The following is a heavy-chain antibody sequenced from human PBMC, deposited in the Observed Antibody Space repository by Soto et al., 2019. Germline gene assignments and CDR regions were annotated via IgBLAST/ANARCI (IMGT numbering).Heavy chain of an antibody. V-gene: IGHV3-9*01. CDR2: ISWNSGSI. J-gene: IGHJ4*02. CDR1: GLTFDDYA. D-gene: IGHD6-13*01. Sequence: EVQLVESGGGLVQPRRSLRLSCAASGLTFDDYAMHWVRQAPGKGLEWVSGISWNSGSIGYADSVKGRFTISRDNAKNSLYLQMNSLRAEDTALYYCAKVRSAAAGTVFDYWGQGTLVTVSS. CDR3: AKVRSAAAGTVFDY.